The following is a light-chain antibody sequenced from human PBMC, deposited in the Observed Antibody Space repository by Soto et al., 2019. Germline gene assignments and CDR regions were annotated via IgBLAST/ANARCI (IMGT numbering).Light chain of an antibody. Sequence: EIVLTQSPGTLSLSPGERATLSCRASQSISSPYLAWYQQKPGQAPRLLIDGASSRATGVPDRFSGSGSGTDFTLTISRLEPEDFAVYYCQQYDSWPFGPGTKVDIX. CDR2: GAS. V-gene: IGKV3-20*01. CDR1: QSISSPY. J-gene: IGKJ1*01. CDR3: QQYDSWP.